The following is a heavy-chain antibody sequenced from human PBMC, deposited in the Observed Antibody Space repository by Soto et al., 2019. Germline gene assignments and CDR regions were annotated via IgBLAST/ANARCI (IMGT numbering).Heavy chain of an antibody. J-gene: IGHJ6*02. CDR1: GNSVSSNSAA. CDR2: TYYRSKWYN. D-gene: IGHD2-21*01. V-gene: IGHV6-1*01. CDR3: AGVASFRGIDV. Sequence: SQTLSLTCVISGNSVSSNSAAWIWIRQSPSRGLEWLGRTYYRSKWYNDYAVSVKSRITINPDTPKNQFSLQLDSVIPEDTAVYYCAGVASFRGIDVWGQGTPVTVSS.